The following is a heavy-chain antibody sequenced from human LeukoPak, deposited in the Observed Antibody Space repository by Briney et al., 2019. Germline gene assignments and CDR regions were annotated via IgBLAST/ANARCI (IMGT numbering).Heavy chain of an antibody. J-gene: IGHJ4*02. CDR3: ARGYYGSGSYDY. Sequence: GGTLRLSCAASGFTFSSYGMSWVRQAPGKGLDWVSSISGSGVSTYYADSVKGRFTISRDNSKNTLYLQMNSLRAEDTAVYYCARGYYGSGSYDYWGQGTLVTVSS. CDR1: GFTFSSYG. CDR2: ISGSGVST. V-gene: IGHV3-23*01. D-gene: IGHD3-10*01.